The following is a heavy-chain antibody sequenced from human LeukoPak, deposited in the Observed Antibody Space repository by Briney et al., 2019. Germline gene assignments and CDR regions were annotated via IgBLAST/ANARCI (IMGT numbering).Heavy chain of an antibody. D-gene: IGHD1-26*01. V-gene: IGHV1-2*02. CDR3: VRGGGSFYVDY. CDR1: GYTLTVHY. CDR2: ISPNSGGT. J-gene: IGHJ4*01. Sequence: GAPVKASCKASGYTLTVHYIHWVRQSPGQRLEWMGWISPNSGGTKYAQNFQGRVTMTRDTSISTAYMELSRLRSDDTAVYYCVRGGGSFYVDYWGHGTPVSASS.